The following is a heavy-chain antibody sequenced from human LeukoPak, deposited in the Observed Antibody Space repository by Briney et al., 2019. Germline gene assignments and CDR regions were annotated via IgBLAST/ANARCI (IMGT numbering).Heavy chain of an antibody. CDR3: ARGKGIDS. Sequence: GRSLRLSCAASGFTFSSYAMEWARQAPGKGLEWVAVISYDGSNKYYADSVKGRFTISRDNSKNTLYLQMNSLRAEDTAVYYCARGKGIDSWGQGTLVTVSS. CDR2: ISYDGSNK. CDR1: GFTFSSYA. V-gene: IGHV3-30-3*01. J-gene: IGHJ4*02.